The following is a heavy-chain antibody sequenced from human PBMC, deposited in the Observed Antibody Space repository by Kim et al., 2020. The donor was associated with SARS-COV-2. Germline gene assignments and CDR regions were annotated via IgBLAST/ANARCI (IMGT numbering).Heavy chain of an antibody. CDR3: ATGSYYDSSGYYPGYFDY. D-gene: IGHD3-22*01. CDR1: GYTFTSYG. CDR2: ISAYNGNT. Sequence: ASVKVSCKASGYTFTSYGISWVRQAPGQGLEWMGWISAYNGNTNYAQKLQGRVTMTTDTSTSTAYMELRSLRSDDTAVYYCATGSYYDSSGYYPGYFDYWGQGTLVTVSS. V-gene: IGHV1-18*01. J-gene: IGHJ4*02.